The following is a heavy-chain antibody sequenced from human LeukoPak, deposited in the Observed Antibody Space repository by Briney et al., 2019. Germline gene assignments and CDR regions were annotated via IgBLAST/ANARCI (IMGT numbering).Heavy chain of an antibody. CDR2: IYYCGST. V-gene: IGHV4-59*01. D-gene: IGHD3-10*01. CDR3: ARDKNGEIDY. CDR1: GGSIRSYY. J-gene: IGHJ4*02. Sequence: SGTLSLTRTVSGGSIRSYYWSWIRQPPGKGLEGMGYIYYCGSTNYNPSLKSRVTISVDTSKNQFSLKLSSVTAADTAVYYCARDKNGEIDYWGQGTLVTVSS.